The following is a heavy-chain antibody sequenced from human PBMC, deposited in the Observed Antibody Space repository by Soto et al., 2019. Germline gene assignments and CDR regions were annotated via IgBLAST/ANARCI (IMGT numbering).Heavy chain of an antibody. CDR2: IFHSGST. CDR3: ARGGGGVALHF. CDR1: GASISSGGYS. V-gene: IGHV4-30-2*01. Sequence: QLQLQESGSGLVKPSQTLSLTCAVSGASISSGGYSWSWIRQPPGKGLEWIGYIFHSGSTSYNPSLKSRVTISVDRTNNQFSLKVSSMTAAETAVYYCARGGGGVALHFWGQGPTVSVSS. D-gene: IGHD2-8*02. J-gene: IGHJ6*02.